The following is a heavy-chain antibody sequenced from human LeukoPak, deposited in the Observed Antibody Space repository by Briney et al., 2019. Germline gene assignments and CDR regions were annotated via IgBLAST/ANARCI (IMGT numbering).Heavy chain of an antibody. CDR2: ISSSGSTI. V-gene: IGHV3-11*01. J-gene: IGHJ6*02. CDR3: ARSTVPYDFWSGPRDNYYGMDV. D-gene: IGHD3-3*01. Sequence: GGSLRLSCAASGFTFSDYYMSWIRQAPGKGLEWVSYISSSGSTIYYADSVKGRFTISRDNAKNSLYLQMNSLRAEDTAVYYWARSTVPYDFWSGPRDNYYGMDVWGQGTTVTVSS. CDR1: GFTFSDYY.